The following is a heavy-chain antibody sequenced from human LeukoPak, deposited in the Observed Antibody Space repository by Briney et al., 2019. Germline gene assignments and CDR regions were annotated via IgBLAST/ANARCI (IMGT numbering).Heavy chain of an antibody. CDR3: ARVGLDYDILTGYYAHAFDI. J-gene: IGHJ3*02. Sequence: SETLSLTCAVYGGSFSGYYWSWIRQPPGKGLEWIGEINHSGSTNYNPSLKSRVTISVDTSKNQFSLKLSSVTAADTAVYYCARVGLDYDILTGYYAHAFDIWGQGTMVTVSS. D-gene: IGHD3-9*01. CDR1: GGSFSGYY. CDR2: INHSGST. V-gene: IGHV4-34*01.